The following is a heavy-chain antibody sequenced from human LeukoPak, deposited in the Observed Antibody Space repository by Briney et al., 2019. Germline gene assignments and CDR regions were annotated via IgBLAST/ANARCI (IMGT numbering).Heavy chain of an antibody. CDR2: INTNTGNP. Sequence: GASVKVSCKASGYTFTSYAMNWVRQAPGQGLEWMGWINTNTGNPTYAQGFTGRFVFSLDTSVSTAYLQISSLKAEDTAVYYCARDGVGATANYYYYYMDVWGKGTTVAVSS. CDR3: ARDGVGATANYYYYYMDV. J-gene: IGHJ6*03. D-gene: IGHD1-26*01. V-gene: IGHV7-4-1*02. CDR1: GYTFTSYA.